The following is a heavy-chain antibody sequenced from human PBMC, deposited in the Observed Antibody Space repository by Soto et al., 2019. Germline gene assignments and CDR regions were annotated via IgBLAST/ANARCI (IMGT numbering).Heavy chain of an antibody. J-gene: IGHJ5*02. CDR3: ARGAGTPYDFWSGYYAPYNWFDP. D-gene: IGHD3-3*01. CDR2: IIPIFGTA. Sequence: SVKVSCKASGGTFSRYAISCVLQAALQGRDWMGGIIPIFGTANYAQKFQGRVTITADESTSTAYMELSSLRSEDTAVYYCARGAGTPYDFWSGYYAPYNWFDPWGQGTLVTVSS. CDR1: GGTFSRYA. V-gene: IGHV1-69*13.